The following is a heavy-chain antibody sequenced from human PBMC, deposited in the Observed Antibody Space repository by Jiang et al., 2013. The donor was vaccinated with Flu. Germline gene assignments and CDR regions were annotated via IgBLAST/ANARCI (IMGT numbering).Heavy chain of an antibody. CDR2: FYYGGSP. D-gene: IGHD3-10*01. CDR3: SGAEVRGFTYYYGLDV. Sequence: KPSQTLSLTCTVSGGSISGGGYYWSWIRQXPGKGLEWIGYFYYGGSPDYNPSLKSRVTISVDTSKNQFSLELSSVTAADTAIYYCSGAEVRGFTYYYGLDVWGRRDHGHRLL. J-gene: IGHJ6*02. V-gene: IGHV4-31*03. CDR1: GGSISGGGYY.